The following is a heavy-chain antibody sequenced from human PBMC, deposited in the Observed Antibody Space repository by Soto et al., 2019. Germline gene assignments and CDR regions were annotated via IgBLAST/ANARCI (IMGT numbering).Heavy chain of an antibody. Sequence: SETLSLTCTVSGGSTSSDNYWSWIRQPPGKCLEWIGHIYYSGNTDYNPSLKSRLAISIDTSKNQFSLKLSSVTAADTAVYFCAREGGESSDGLYYFDSWGQGSLVTVSS. CDR1: GGSTSSDNY. CDR2: IYYSGNT. V-gene: IGHV4-30-4*01. J-gene: IGHJ4*01. CDR3: AREGGESSDGLYYFDS. D-gene: IGHD3-16*01.